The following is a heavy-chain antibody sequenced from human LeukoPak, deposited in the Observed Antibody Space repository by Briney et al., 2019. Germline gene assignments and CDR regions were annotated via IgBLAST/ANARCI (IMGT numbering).Heavy chain of an antibody. V-gene: IGHV3-21*01. CDR1: GFTFSSYE. Sequence: GGSLRLSCAASGFTFSSYEMNWVRQAPGKGLEWVSSISSSSSCIYYADSVKGRFTISRDNAKNSLYLQMNSLRAEDTAVYYCAKDWGGMYWQLLWGQGTLVTVSS. CDR2: ISSSSSCI. D-gene: IGHD3-16*01. J-gene: IGHJ4*02. CDR3: AKDWGGMYWQLL.